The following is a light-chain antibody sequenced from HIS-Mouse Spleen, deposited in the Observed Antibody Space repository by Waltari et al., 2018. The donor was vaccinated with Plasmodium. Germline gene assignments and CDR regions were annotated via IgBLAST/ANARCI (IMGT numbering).Light chain of an antibody. CDR3: CSYAGSSTNWV. CDR1: SSDVGCYNL. CDR2: DGS. Sequence: QSALTQPASVSGSPGQSITISCTGTSSDVGCYNLVSWYQQHPGKAPKLMIYDGSKRPSGVSKRFSGSKSGNTASLTIAGLQAEDEADYYCCSYAGSSTNWVFGGGTKLTVL. J-gene: IGLJ3*02. V-gene: IGLV2-23*01.